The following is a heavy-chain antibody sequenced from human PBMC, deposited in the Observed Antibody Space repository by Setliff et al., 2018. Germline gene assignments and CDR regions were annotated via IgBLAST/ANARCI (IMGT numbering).Heavy chain of an antibody. V-gene: IGHV1-69*11. D-gene: IGHD1-26*01. J-gene: IGHJ5*02. CDR2: IIPILETT. CDR1: GGAFSNYG. Sequence: SVKVSCKVSGGAFSNYGLSWVRQAPGQGLLWMGRIIPILETTNYAQNFQGRVSITADESTRTAYMELSSLAFEDTAVYYCARDYVISSHSGLNEGWLDPWGQGTLVTVSS. CDR3: ARDYVISSHSGLNEGWLDP.